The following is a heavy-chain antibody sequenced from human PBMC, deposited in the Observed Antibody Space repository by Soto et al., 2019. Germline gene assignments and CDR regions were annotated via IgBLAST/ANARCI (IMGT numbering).Heavy chain of an antibody. Sequence: QVQLVQSGAEVRKPGASVKVSCKASGYSFTDYYIHWVRQAPGQGLEWLGCSNPNTGVTHFAQKFQGWVTMTRDTSIRTAYMELNRLTYDDTAVYYCVRSPGDFRYGLDVWGQGTTVTVSS. D-gene: IGHD2-21*02. V-gene: IGHV1-2*04. CDR2: SNPNTGVT. CDR1: GYSFTDYY. CDR3: VRSPGDFRYGLDV. J-gene: IGHJ6*02.